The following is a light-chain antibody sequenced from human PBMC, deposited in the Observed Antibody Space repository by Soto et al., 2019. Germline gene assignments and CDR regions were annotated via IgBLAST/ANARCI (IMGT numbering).Light chain of an antibody. CDR2: EAF. CDR1: QSISRS. V-gene: IGKV3-11*01. J-gene: IGKJ4*01. CDR3: QQRRDWPLT. Sequence: EIVLTQSPATLSFSTGERVTLSCRASQSISRSLGCYQQKPGQLPRLLIYEAFNRATGIPARFSGSGSGTDFTLTISSLEPEDFAVYYCQQRRDWPLTFGGGTKVEIK.